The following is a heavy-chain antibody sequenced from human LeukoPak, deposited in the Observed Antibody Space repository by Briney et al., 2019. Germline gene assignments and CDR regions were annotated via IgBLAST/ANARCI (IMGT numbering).Heavy chain of an antibody. CDR2: INPDGGS. D-gene: IGHD3-10*01. CDR1: GFTFSDYA. Sequence: GGSLRLSCQASGFTFSDYAMSWVRQAPGKGLEWVSSINPDGGSFFADSVKGRFTISRDDSRSVVYLQMNTLSAEDTAVYYCARSGVATCHYWGQEILVTVSS. J-gene: IGHJ4*02. V-gene: IGHV3-23*01. CDR3: ARSGVATCHY.